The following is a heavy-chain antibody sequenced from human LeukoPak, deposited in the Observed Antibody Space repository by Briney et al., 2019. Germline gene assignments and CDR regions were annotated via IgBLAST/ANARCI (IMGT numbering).Heavy chain of an antibody. CDR1: GGTFSSYA. CDR3: ARDSWTSVGTQGD. D-gene: IGHD5-12*01. V-gene: IGHV1-69*05. Sequence: ASVEVSCKASGGTFSSYAISWVRQAPGQGLEWMGGIIPIFGTANYEQKFQGRVTITTDESTSTAYMELSSLRSEDTAVYYCARDSWTSVGTQGDWGQGTLVTVSS. J-gene: IGHJ4*02. CDR2: IIPIFGTA.